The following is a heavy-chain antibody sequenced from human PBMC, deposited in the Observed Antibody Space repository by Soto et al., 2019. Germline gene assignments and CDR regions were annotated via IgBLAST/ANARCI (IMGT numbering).Heavy chain of an antibody. V-gene: IGHV3-15*07. Sequence: SVSNAWMNWVRQATGKGLEWVGRIKSKTDGGTTDYAAPVKGRFTISRDDSKNTLYLQMNSLKTEDTAVYYCTTAYYDFWSGYYRTDYWGQGTLVTVSS. CDR2: IKSKTDGGTT. J-gene: IGHJ4*02. CDR1: SVSNAW. CDR3: TTAYYDFWSGYYRTDY. D-gene: IGHD3-3*01.